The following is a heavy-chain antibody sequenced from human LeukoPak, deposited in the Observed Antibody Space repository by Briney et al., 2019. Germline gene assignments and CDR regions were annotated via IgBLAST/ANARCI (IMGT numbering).Heavy chain of an antibody. CDR2: IISDGSNT. D-gene: IGHD5-12*01. Sequence: GGSLRLSCAASGFTFSSYWMHWVRQAPGKGLVWVSRIISDGSNTTYADSVKGRFTISRDNAKNTLYLQMSSLRAEDTAVYYCAKEFKWYSGYDQWGQGSLVTVSS. V-gene: IGHV3-74*01. CDR3: AKEFKWYSGYDQ. J-gene: IGHJ4*02. CDR1: GFTFSSYW.